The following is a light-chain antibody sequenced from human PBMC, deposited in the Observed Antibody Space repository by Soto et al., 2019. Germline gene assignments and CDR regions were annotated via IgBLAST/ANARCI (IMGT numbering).Light chain of an antibody. Sequence: DVQMTQSPSTLSASVGDSVTITCRASQSINTWVTWYQQTPGKAPRLLIYRASTLETGVPSRFSGSGSGTEFALTITSLQPDDFGTYYCQHYDSDPLTFGGGTRVEIK. J-gene: IGKJ4*01. CDR3: QHYDSDPLT. CDR2: RAS. V-gene: IGKV1-5*03. CDR1: QSINTW.